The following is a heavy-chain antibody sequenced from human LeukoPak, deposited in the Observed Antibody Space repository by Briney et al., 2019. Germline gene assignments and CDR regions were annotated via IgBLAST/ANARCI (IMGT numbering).Heavy chain of an antibody. CDR2: IKSKTDGGTT. J-gene: IGHJ4*02. V-gene: IGHV3-15*01. CDR1: GFTFSNAW. CDR3: TTSPLVVGAATYYGSY. D-gene: IGHD2-15*01. Sequence: GGSLRLSCAASGFTFSNAWMSWVRQAPGKGLEWVGRIKSKTDGGTTDYAAPVKGRFTISRDDSKNTLYLQMNSLKTEDTAVYYCTTSPLVVGAATYYGSYWGQGTLVTVSS.